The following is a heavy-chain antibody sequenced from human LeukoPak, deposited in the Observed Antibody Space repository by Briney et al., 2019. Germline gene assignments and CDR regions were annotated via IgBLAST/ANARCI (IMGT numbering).Heavy chain of an antibody. CDR2: ISGSGGST. D-gene: IGHD3-9*01. CDR1: GFTFSSYV. Sequence: PGGSLRLSCAASGFTFSSYVLSWLGQAPGKGLEWVSAISGSGGSTYYADSVKGRLTISRDNSNNTLYLQMNRLTAEDTDVYFFSNQKSRRGYCDILTGYEVVDAFDICGQGTMGTVSS. J-gene: IGHJ3*02. CDR3: SNQKSRRGYCDILTGYEVVDAFDI. V-gene: IGHV3-23*01.